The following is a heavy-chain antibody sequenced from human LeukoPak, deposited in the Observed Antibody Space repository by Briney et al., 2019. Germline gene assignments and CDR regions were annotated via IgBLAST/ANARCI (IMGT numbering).Heavy chain of an antibody. CDR2: IRYDGSYK. Sequence: GGSLRLSCAASGFTFSSYGMHWVRQAPGKGLEWVAFIRYDGSYKYYADSVKGRFTISRDNSKNTLSLQMNSLRAEDTALYYCARGGLTIFGVVNYMDVWGKGTTVTVSS. CDR3: ARGGLTIFGVVNYMDV. CDR1: GFTFSSYG. D-gene: IGHD3-3*01. V-gene: IGHV3-30*02. J-gene: IGHJ6*03.